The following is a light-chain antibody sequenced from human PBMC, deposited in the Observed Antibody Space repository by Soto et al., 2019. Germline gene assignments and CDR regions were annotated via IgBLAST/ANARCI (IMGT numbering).Light chain of an antibody. CDR3: QQYNSSPRT. CDR2: GAS. Sequence: EVASTQSPANLSWSAGSGATTSCGASQSIGNYLAWYQQKPGQAPRLLSYGASTRATGIPERVGGSGAGTDFTLTISRLEPEDCAVYYCQQYNSSPRTFGQGTRLEIK. J-gene: IGKJ5*01. V-gene: IGKV3-20*01. CDR1: QSIGNY.